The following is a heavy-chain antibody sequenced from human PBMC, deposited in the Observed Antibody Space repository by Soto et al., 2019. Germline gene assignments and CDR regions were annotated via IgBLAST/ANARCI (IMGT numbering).Heavy chain of an antibody. Sequence: EVQLLESGGGLVQPGWSLRLSCAASGFTFSSYAMSWVRQAPGKGREWVSAISGSGGSPYYADPVTGRFTISRDNSQNSLYLQMTSLRAEDTAVYYCAKDPLRSSSWYGFDPWGQGTLVTVSS. CDR2: ISGSGGSP. J-gene: IGHJ5*02. V-gene: IGHV3-23*01. CDR3: AKDPLRSSSWYGFDP. CDR1: GFTFSSYA. D-gene: IGHD6-13*01.